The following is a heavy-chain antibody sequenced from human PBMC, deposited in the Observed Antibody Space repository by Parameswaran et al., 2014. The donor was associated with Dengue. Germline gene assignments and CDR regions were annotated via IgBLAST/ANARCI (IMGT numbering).Heavy chain of an antibody. CDR3: ARAGRINRDFWSGYYTDHPFDY. J-gene: IGHJ4*02. CDR2: IYYSGST. D-gene: IGHD3-3*01. V-gene: IGHV4-59*01. Sequence: VRQAPGKGLEWIGYIYYSGSTNYNPSLKSRVTISVDTSKNQFSLKLSSVTAADTAVYYCARAGRINRDFWSGYYTDHPFDYWGQGTLVTVSS.